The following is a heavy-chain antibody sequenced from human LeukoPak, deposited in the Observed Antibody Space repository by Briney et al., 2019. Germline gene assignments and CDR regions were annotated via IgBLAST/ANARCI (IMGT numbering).Heavy chain of an antibody. CDR3: ARVTFYDYVWGSYRYPYFDY. Sequence: SETLSLTCTVSGGSISSSSYYWGWIRRPPGKGLEWIGSIYYSGSTYYNPSLKSRVTISVDTSKNQFSLKLSSVTAADTAVYYCARVTFYDYVWGSYRYPYFDYWGQGTLVTVSS. V-gene: IGHV4-39*01. CDR1: GGSISSSSYY. D-gene: IGHD3-16*02. CDR2: IYYSGST. J-gene: IGHJ4*02.